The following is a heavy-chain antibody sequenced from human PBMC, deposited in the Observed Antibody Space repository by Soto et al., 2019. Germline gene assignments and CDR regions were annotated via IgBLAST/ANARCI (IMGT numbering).Heavy chain of an antibody. Sequence: ESGGGVVQPGRSLRLSCAASGFTFSSYGMHWVRQAPGKGLEWVAVIWYDGSNKYYADSVKGRFTISRDNSKNTLYLQMNSLRAEDTAVYYCARERPGYCSGGSCYSGYFDYWGQGTLVTVSS. CDR3: ARERPGYCSGGSCYSGYFDY. V-gene: IGHV3-33*01. D-gene: IGHD2-15*01. CDR1: GFTFSSYG. CDR2: IWYDGSNK. J-gene: IGHJ4*02.